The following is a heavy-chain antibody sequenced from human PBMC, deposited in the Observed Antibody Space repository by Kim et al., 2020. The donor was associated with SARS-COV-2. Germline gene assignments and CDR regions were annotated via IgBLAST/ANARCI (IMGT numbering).Heavy chain of an antibody. CDR1: GYNFTDYW. D-gene: IGHD5-12*01. CDR2: IYPGDSDT. CDR3: ARLPPGATIFDY. V-gene: IGHV5-51*01. Sequence: GESLKISCEGFGYNFTDYWIGWVRQMPGKGLEWMGIIYPGDSDTRYSPSFRGQVTILVDKSTNIAHVQWSSLKASDTATYYCARLPPGATIFDYWGQGTPVTVSS. J-gene: IGHJ4*02.